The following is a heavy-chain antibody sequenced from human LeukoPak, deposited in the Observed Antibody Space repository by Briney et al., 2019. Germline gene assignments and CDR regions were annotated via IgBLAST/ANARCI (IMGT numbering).Heavy chain of an antibody. J-gene: IGHJ4*02. CDR1: VYTFTGYY. V-gene: IGHV1-2*02. CDR3: ARGSGYSGYDFDY. Sequence: ASVKVSCKASVYTFTGYYMHWVRQAPGQGLEWMGWINPNSGGTNYAQKFQGRVTMTRDTSISTAYMELSRLRSDDTAVYYCARGSGYSGYDFDYWGQGTLVTVSS. CDR2: INPNSGGT. D-gene: IGHD5-12*01.